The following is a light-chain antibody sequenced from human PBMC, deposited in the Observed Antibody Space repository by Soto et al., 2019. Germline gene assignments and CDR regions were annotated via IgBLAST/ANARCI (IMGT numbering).Light chain of an antibody. Sequence: DIQMTQSPSSLSASVGDRVTITCRASQSISTYLNWYQQKPGKAPKLLIYGASSLQSGVPSRFSGSGSGTDFTLTISSLQPEDFAAYYCQQTYSSHRTFGPGTKVDIK. CDR3: QQTYSSHRT. V-gene: IGKV1-39*01. CDR2: GAS. CDR1: QSISTY. J-gene: IGKJ3*01.